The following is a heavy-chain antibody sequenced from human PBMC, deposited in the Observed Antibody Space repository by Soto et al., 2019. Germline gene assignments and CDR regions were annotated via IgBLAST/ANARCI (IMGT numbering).Heavy chain of an antibody. V-gene: IGHV3-33*01. J-gene: IGHJ6*02. CDR3: ERDGQQLAPYSMDV. Sequence: GGSLILSCAVSGFTFRNHAMHWVRQAPGKGLEWVAQIWFDGGNKYLAEPVKGRFTVSRDNSQNILYLQMNSLRADDTGVYYCERDGQQLAPYSMDVWGQGTTVTVSS. CDR2: IWFDGGNK. CDR1: GFTFRNHA. D-gene: IGHD6-13*01.